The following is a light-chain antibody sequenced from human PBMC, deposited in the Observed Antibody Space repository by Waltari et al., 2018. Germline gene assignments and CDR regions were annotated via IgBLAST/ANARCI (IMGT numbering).Light chain of an antibody. V-gene: IGKV1-39*01. CDR3: QQSYSVPLT. CDR2: AAS. CDR1: QFINNY. J-gene: IGKJ1*01. Sequence: DIQMTQSPSSLSASVGDTVTISCRASQFINNYLKWYQQKPGKAPKLLIYAASILKHGVPAKFSGSGSATDFTLTISSLQFEDFATYYCQQSYSVPLTFGQGTRVEIK.